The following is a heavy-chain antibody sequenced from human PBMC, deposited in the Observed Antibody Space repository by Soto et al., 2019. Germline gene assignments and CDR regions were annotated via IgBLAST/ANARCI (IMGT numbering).Heavy chain of an antibody. Sequence: GASVKVSCKASGGTFSSYTISXARQAPGQGLEWMGRIIPILGIANYAQKFQGRVTITADKSTSTAYMELSSLRSEDTAVYYCARDQPNYDYIWGSYRPRRVPNDAFDIWGQGTMVTVSS. J-gene: IGHJ3*02. V-gene: IGHV1-69*04. CDR2: IIPILGIA. CDR3: ARDQPNYDYIWGSYRPRRVPNDAFDI. D-gene: IGHD3-16*02. CDR1: GGTFSSYT.